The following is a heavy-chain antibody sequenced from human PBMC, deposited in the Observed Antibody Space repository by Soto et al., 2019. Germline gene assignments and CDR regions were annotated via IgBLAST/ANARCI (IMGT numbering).Heavy chain of an antibody. CDR1: GFSLSNARMG. CDR3: ARISVGYFDCFGYSGMDV. D-gene: IGHD3-9*01. J-gene: IGHJ6*02. V-gene: IGHV2-26*01. CDR2: IFSNDEK. Sequence: QVTLKESGPVLVKPTETLTLTCTVSGFSLSNARMGVSWIRQPPGKALEWLAHIFSNDEKSYSTSLKSRLTFSKDTSKSQVVLTMTNMDPVDTATYYCARISVGYFDCFGYSGMDVWGQGTTGTVSS.